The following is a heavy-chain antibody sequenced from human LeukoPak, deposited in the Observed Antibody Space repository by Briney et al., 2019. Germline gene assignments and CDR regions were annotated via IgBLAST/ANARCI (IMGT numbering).Heavy chain of an antibody. CDR1: GGSFSGYY. J-gene: IGHJ6*04. CDR2: INHSGST. D-gene: IGHD2-15*01. V-gene: IGHV4-34*01. Sequence: PSETLSLTCAVYGGSFSGYYWSWIRQPPGRGLEWIGEINHSGSTNYNPSLTSRVTISVDTSKNQFSLKLSSVNAADTAVYYCARAAYCSGGSCYYNYSGMDVWGKGTTVTVSS. CDR3: ARAAYCSGGSCYYNYSGMDV.